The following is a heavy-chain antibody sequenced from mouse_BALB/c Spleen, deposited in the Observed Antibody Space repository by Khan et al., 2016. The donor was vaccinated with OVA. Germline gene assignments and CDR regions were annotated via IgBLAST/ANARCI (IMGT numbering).Heavy chain of an antibody. CDR3: ATYGWWD. CDR1: GFTFSSFG. J-gene: IGHJ1*01. V-gene: IGHV5-17*02. Sequence: EVELVESGGGLVQPGGSRKLSCAASGFTFSSFGMHWVRQAPEKGLEWVAYISSGSSTIYYADTVKGRFTISRANPKNTLFLQKTSLRSEDTAMYYCATYGWWDWGAGTTVTVSA. D-gene: IGHD1-1*01. CDR2: ISSGSSTI.